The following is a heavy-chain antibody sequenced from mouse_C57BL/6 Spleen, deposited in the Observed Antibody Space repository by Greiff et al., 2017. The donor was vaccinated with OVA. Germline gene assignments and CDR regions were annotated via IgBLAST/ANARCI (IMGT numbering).Heavy chain of an antibody. CDR2: IYPSDSET. CDR3: AKWDDGAWFAY. Sequence: VQLQQPGAELVRPGSSVKLSCKASGYTFTSYWMDWVKQRPGQGLEWIGNIYPSDSETHYNQKFKDKATLTVDKSSSTAYMQLSSLTSEDSAVYSGAKWDDGAWFAYWGQGPLVTVSA. CDR1: GYTFTSYW. J-gene: IGHJ3*01. V-gene: IGHV1-61*01. D-gene: IGHD4-1*01.